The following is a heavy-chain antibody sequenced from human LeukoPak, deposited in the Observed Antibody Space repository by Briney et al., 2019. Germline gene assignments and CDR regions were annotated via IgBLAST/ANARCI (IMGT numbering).Heavy chain of an antibody. D-gene: IGHD3-10*01. CDR1: GFTFSSYA. V-gene: IGHV3-23*01. Sequence: GGSLRLSCAASGFTFSSYAMSWVRQAPGKGLEWVSTIRGSGDSTYYADSVKGRFTISRDNSKNTLYLQMNSLRAEDTAVYYCAKDPGYYGSGRFDFWGQATMVTVSS. J-gene: IGHJ3*01. CDR3: AKDPGYYGSGRFDF. CDR2: IRGSGDST.